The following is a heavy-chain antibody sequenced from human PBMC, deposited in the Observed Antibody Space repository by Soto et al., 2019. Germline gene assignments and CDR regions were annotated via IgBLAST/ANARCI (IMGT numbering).Heavy chain of an antibody. J-gene: IGHJ5*02. Sequence: SETLSLTCTVSGGSISSSSYYWGWIRQPPGKGLEWIGSIYYSGSTYYNPSLKSRVTISVDTSKNQFSLKLSSVTAADTAVYYCARAYDILTGYPNWFDPWGQGTLVTV. CDR2: IYYSGST. D-gene: IGHD3-9*01. CDR1: GGSISSSSYY. V-gene: IGHV4-39*01. CDR3: ARAYDILTGYPNWFDP.